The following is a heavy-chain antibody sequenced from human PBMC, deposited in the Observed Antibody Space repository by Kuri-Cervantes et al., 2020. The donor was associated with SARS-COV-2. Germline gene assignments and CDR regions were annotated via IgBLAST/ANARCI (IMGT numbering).Heavy chain of an antibody. Sequence: ASVKVSCKVSGYTLTGLSMHWVRQAPGKGLEWMGGFDPEDGETIYAQKFQGRVTMTEDTSTDTAYMELSSLRSEDTAVYYCARDVFLGQWLVPGVYYYYYMDVWGKGTTVTGYS. J-gene: IGHJ6*03. D-gene: IGHD6-19*01. CDR3: ARDVFLGQWLVPGVYYYYYMDV. CDR1: GYTLTGLS. CDR2: FDPEDGET. V-gene: IGHV1-24*01.